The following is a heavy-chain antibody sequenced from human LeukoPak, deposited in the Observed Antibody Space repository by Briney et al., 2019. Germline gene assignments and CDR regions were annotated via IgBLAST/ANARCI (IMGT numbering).Heavy chain of an antibody. CDR1: GGSFSGYY. D-gene: IGHD6-13*01. J-gene: IGHJ4*02. V-gene: IGHV4-34*01. Sequence: SETLSLTCAVYGGSFSGYYWSWIRQPPGKGLEWIGEVNHSGSTNYNPSLKGRVTISVDTPKNQFSLKLSSVTAADTAVYYCARGPRSSNNFDYWGQGTLVTVSS. CDR3: ARGPRSSNNFDY. CDR2: VNHSGST.